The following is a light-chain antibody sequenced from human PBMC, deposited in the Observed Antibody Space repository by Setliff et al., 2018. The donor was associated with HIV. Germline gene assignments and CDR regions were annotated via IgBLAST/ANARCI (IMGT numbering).Light chain of an antibody. CDR2: TAS. CDR3: QQSYTNPLT. CDR1: QNIRNY. Sequence: DIQMTQSPSSLSASVGDRVTVTCRASQNIRNYLNWYQQRPGKAPKLLIYTASTLQSGVPSRFSGSGSGTHLSLTISSLQPEDFATYLCQQSYTNPLTFGQGTKVDIK. V-gene: IGKV1-39*01. J-gene: IGKJ1*01.